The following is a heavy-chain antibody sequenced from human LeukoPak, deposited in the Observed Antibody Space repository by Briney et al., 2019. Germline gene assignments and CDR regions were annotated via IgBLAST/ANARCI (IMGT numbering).Heavy chain of an antibody. V-gene: IGHV4-39*01. Sequence: PSETLSLTCTVSGGSISNSNYYWGWIRQPPGKGLGWIGSIYYSGSTYYNPSLKSRVTISVDMSKNQFSLKLSSVTAADTAVYYCARHGDDSSAEYLLGAFDIWGQGTMVTVSS. CDR2: IYYSGST. CDR3: ARHGDDSSAEYLLGAFDI. CDR1: GGSISNSNYY. J-gene: IGHJ3*02. D-gene: IGHD3-22*01.